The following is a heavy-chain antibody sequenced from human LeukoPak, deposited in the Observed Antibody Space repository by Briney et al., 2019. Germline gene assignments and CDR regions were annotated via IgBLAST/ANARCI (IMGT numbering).Heavy chain of an antibody. D-gene: IGHD2-2*01. Sequence: GGSLRLSCAASGFTFSSYAMSWVRQAPGKGLEWVSAISGSGGSTYYADSVKGRFTISRDNSKNTLYLQMNSLRAEDTAVYYCASQKGYCSSTSCYRFDYWGQGTLVTVSS. CDR3: ASQKGYCSSTSCYRFDY. J-gene: IGHJ4*02. CDR2: ISGSGGST. CDR1: GFTFSSYA. V-gene: IGHV3-23*01.